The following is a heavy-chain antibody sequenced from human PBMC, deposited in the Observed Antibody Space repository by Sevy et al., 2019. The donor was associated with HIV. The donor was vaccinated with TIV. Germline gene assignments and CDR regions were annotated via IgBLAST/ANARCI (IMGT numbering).Heavy chain of an antibody. Sequence: GESLKISCKGSGYSFTSYWIGWVRQMPGKGLVWMGLIYPRDSDTRYSPSFQGQVTISADKSISTAYLQWSSLKASDTAMYYCARHGDGYNSPFDYWGQRTLVTVSS. D-gene: IGHD5-12*01. CDR1: GYSFTSYW. CDR2: IYPRDSDT. J-gene: IGHJ4*02. V-gene: IGHV5-51*01. CDR3: ARHGDGYNSPFDY.